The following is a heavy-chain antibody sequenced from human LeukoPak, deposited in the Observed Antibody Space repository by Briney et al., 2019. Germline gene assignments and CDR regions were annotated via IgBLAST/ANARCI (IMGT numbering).Heavy chain of an antibody. D-gene: IGHD4-17*01. CDR2: VSGSGDTT. CDR3: AKVGGKGYGDKGWFDP. CDR1: GFSFGNHA. Sequence: PGGSLRLSCAASGFSFGNHAMIWVRQAAGKGLEWVSVVSGSGDTTHYADSVRGRFTAFRDNSKNTLYLQMNSLRAEDTAVYYCAKVGGKGYGDKGWFDPWGQGTLVTVSS. V-gene: IGHV3-23*01. J-gene: IGHJ5*02.